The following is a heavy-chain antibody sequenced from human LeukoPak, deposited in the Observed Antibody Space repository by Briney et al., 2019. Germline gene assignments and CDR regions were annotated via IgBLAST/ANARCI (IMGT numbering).Heavy chain of an antibody. CDR3: ARRGILTGYMFDY. Sequence: ASVKVSCKASGYTFTSYYMHWVRQTPGQGLEWMGIINPSGGSTTYAQKFQGRVTMTSDTSTSTVYMELSSLRSDDTAVYYCARRGILTGYMFDYWGQGTLVTVSS. V-gene: IGHV1-46*03. D-gene: IGHD3-9*01. J-gene: IGHJ4*02. CDR1: GYTFTSYY. CDR2: INPSGGST.